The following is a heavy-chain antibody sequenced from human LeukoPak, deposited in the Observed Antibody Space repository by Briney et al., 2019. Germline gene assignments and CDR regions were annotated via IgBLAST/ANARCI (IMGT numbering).Heavy chain of an antibody. J-gene: IGHJ1*01. D-gene: IGHD6-19*01. CDR3: ARDPRASIAVAGNSGYLQH. V-gene: IGHV3-53*01. CDR2: IYIDGTT. Sequence: GGSLRLSCAASGFIFSHNYMTWVRQAPGKGLEWVSVIYIDGTTYYADSVKGRFTISRDQANNTLYLQMNSLRDEDTAVYYCARDPRASIAVAGNSGYLQHWGQGTLVTVSS. CDR1: GFIFSHNY.